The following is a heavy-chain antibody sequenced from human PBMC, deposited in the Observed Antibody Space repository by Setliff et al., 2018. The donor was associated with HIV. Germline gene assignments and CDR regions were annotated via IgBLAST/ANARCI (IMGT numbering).Heavy chain of an antibody. CDR1: GFTFSSYA. J-gene: IGHJ6*02. D-gene: IGHD3-10*01. V-gene: IGHV3-23*01. CDR3: ARGSLRGVLALGMDV. Sequence: PGGSLRLSCAASGFTFSSYAMTWVRQAPGKGLEWVSSITGSGDSTYYANSVKGRFTISRDSSKNTLSLQMSSLRAEDTALYYCARGSLRGVLALGMDVWGQGTTVTVSS. CDR2: ITGSGDST.